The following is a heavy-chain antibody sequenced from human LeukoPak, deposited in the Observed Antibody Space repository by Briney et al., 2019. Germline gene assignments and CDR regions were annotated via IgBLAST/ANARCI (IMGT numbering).Heavy chain of an antibody. V-gene: IGHV3-48*04. D-gene: IGHD1-7*01. J-gene: IGHJ6*02. CDR1: GFMFSSYS. Sequence: PGGSLRLSCAASGFMFSSYSMNWVRQAPGKGLEWVSYISSSSSTIYYADSVKGRFTISRDNAKNSLYLQMNSLRAEDTAVYYCAKGITGTTHYYYGMDVWGQGTTVTVSS. CDR2: ISSSSSTI. CDR3: AKGITGTTHYYYGMDV.